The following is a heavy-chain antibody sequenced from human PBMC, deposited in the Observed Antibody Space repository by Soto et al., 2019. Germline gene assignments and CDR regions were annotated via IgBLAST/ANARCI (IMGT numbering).Heavy chain of an antibody. CDR1: GGSISSYY. D-gene: IGHD2-21*02. J-gene: IGHJ4*02. CDR2: IYYSGST. V-gene: IGHV4-59*08. Sequence: SETLSLTCTVPGGSISSYYWSWIRQPPGKGLEWIGYIYYSGSTSYNPSLKSRVTISVDTSKNQFSLKLSSVTAADTAVYYCARTDYFDYWGQGTLVTVSS. CDR3: ARTDYFDY.